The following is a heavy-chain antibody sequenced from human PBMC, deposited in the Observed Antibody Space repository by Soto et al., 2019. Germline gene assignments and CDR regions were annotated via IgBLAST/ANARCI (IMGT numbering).Heavy chain of an antibody. CDR3: AKEGIAAPPLYYYYGMDV. Sequence: GGSLRLSCAASGFTFSSYAMSWVRQAPGKGLEWVSAISGSGGSTYYADSVKGRFTISRDNSKNTLYLQMNSLRAEDTAVYYCAKEGIAAPPLYYYYGMDVWGQGTAVTVSS. J-gene: IGHJ6*02. D-gene: IGHD6-13*01. CDR1: GFTFSSYA. V-gene: IGHV3-23*01. CDR2: ISGSGGST.